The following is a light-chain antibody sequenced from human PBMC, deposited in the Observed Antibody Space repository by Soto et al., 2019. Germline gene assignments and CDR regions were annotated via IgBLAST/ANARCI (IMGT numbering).Light chain of an antibody. CDR3: QQYENVPT. CDR2: DAS. V-gene: IGKV1-33*01. Sequence: DIQLTQSPSFLSASVGDSVTITCQASQEITTLLNWYHQRPGKAPKLLTSDASILQAGVPSRFRGSGTGTRFIFTITSLQPEDVGRYYCQQYENVPTFGQGTEVGI. CDR1: QEITTL. J-gene: IGKJ2*01.